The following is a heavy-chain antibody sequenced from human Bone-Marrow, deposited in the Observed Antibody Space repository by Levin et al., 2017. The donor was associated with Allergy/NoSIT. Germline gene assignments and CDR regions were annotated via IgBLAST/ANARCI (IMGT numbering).Heavy chain of an antibody. J-gene: IGHJ5*02. V-gene: IGHV3-11*01. Sequence: GESLKISCAASGFTFSDYYMSWIRQAPGKGLEWVSYISSSGSTIYYADSVKGRFTISRDNAKNSLYLQMNSLRAEDTAVYYCARDRRLRVAVAGSRGRTGNWFDPWGQGTLVTVSS. CDR1: GFTFSDYY. CDR3: ARDRRLRVAVAGSRGRTGNWFDP. CDR2: ISSSGSTI. D-gene: IGHD6-19*01.